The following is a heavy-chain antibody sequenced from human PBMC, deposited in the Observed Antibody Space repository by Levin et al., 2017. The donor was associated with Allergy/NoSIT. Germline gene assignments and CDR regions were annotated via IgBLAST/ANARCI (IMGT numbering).Heavy chain of an antibody. V-gene: IGHV3-7*01. CDR2: IKQDGSEK. CDR3: ARDKAGIPSHDF. D-gene: IGHD3-10*01. CDR1: GFTFSSYF. Sequence: PGGSLRLSCAASGFTFSSYFMSWVRQAPGKGLEWVANIKQDGSEKYYVDSVKGRFTISRDNAKNSLYLQMNSLRAEDTAVYYCARDKAGIPSHDFWGQGTLVTVSS. J-gene: IGHJ4*02.